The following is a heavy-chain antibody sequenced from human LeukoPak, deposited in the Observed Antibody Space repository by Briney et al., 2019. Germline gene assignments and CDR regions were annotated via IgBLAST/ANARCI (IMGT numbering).Heavy chain of an antibody. CDR2: ISGSGGST. D-gene: IGHD5-12*01. CDR3: ARADIVATITGDYFDY. V-gene: IGHV3-23*01. Sequence: GGSLRLSCAASGFTVSSYAMSWVRQAPGKGLEWVSAISGSGGSTYYADSVKGRFTISRDNSKNTLYLQMNSLRAEDTAVYYCARADIVATITGDYFDYWGQGTLVTVSS. CDR1: GFTVSSYA. J-gene: IGHJ4*02.